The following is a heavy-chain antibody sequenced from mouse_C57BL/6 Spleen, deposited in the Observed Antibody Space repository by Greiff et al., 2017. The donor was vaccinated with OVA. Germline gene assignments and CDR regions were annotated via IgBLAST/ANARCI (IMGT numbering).Heavy chain of an antibody. CDR2: ISYSGST. Sequence: EVKLVESGPGLAKPSQTLSLTCSVTGYSITSDYWNWIRKFPGNKLEYMGYISYSGSTYYNPSLKSRISITRDTSKNQYYLQLISVITEDTAAYYCARRPTVPYWSFDVWGTGTTVTVSS. D-gene: IGHD1-1*01. J-gene: IGHJ1*03. CDR1: GYSITSDY. CDR3: ARRPTVPYWSFDV. V-gene: IGHV3-8*01.